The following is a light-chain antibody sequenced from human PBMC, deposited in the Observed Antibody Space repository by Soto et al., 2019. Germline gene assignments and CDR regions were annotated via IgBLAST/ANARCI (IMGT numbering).Light chain of an antibody. J-gene: IGKJ4*01. V-gene: IGKV1-5*01. CDR3: QQRSNWPPFT. Sequence: DIKMIQSPFTLSASVGDRVTITCQAIQSISKWLAWYQQKPGRAPKVLISDASSLESGVPARFSGSGSGTDFTLTISSLEPEDFAVYYCQQRSNWPPFTFGGGTKVDIK. CDR1: QSISKW. CDR2: DAS.